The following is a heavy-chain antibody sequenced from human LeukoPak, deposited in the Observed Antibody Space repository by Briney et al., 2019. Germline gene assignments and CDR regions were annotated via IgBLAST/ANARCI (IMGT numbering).Heavy chain of an antibody. CDR2: ISSSGSTI. CDR1: GFTFSDYY. D-gene: IGHD6-13*01. Sequence: GGSLRLSCAASGFTFSDYYMSWIRQAPGKGLEWVSYISSSGSTIYYADSVKGRFTISRDNAKNSLYLQMNSLRAEDTAVYYCASRIAAAGYYYYGMDVWGQGTTVTVSS. V-gene: IGHV3-11*01. CDR3: ASRIAAAGYYYYGMDV. J-gene: IGHJ6*02.